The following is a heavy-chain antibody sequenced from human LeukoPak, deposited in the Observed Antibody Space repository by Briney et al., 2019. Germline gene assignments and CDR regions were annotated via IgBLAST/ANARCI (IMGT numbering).Heavy chain of an antibody. CDR2: ISGSGGST. J-gene: IGHJ4*02. D-gene: IGHD1-26*01. CDR1: GFTFSSYA. CDR3: AKERWEVVSDFDY. V-gene: IGHV3-23*01. Sequence: GGSLRLSCAASGFTFSSYAMSWVRQAPGKGLEWVSAISGSGGSTYHADSVRGRITISRDNSKNTLYLQMNSQRAEDTAVYYCAKERWEVVSDFDYWGQGTLVTVSS.